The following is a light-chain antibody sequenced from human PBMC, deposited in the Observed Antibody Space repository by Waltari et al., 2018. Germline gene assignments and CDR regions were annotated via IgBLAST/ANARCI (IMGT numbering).Light chain of an antibody. CDR3: SSYTTNTRF. V-gene: IGLV2-14*03. CDR2: DVD. Sequence: QSALTQPASVSASLGQSITISCTGTSSDVATYNRVSWYQQYPGKAPELILYDVDNRPSGVSNRVSGSKSGNTASLTISGLQAEDEADYYCSSYTTNTRFLGGGTKLTVL. CDR1: SSDVATYNR. J-gene: IGLJ2*01.